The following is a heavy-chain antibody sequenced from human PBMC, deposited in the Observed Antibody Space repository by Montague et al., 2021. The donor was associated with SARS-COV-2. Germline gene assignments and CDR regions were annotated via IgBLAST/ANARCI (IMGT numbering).Heavy chain of an antibody. CDR2: IYYSGST. V-gene: IGHV4-39*07. CDR3: ARKTRGWLSRPPYKYYFDY. D-gene: IGHD3-22*01. CDR1: GVSISSSSYY. J-gene: IGHJ4*02. Sequence: SETLSLTCTVSGVSISSSSYYWGWIRQPPGKGLEWIGSIYYSGSTYYNPSLKSRVTISVDTSKNQFSLKLSSVTAADTAVYYCARKTRGWLSRPPYKYYFDYWGQGTLVTVSS.